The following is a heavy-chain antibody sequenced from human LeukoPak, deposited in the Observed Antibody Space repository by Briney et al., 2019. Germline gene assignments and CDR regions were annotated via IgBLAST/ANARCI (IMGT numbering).Heavy chain of an antibody. CDR2: ISGSGGST. CDR1: GFTFTKYA. D-gene: IGHD6-6*01. J-gene: IGHJ4*02. Sequence: GGSLRLSCAASGFTFTKYAMSWVRQAPGKGLEWVSVISGSGGSTYYADSVKGRFTISRDNSKNTLYLQMNSLRAEDTAVYYCAREASSSPTFDYWGQGTLVTVSS. CDR3: AREASSSPTFDY. V-gene: IGHV3-23*01.